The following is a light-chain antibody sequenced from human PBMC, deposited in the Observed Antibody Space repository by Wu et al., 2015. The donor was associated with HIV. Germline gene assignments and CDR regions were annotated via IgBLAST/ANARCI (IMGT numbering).Light chain of an antibody. CDR3: QHYNDWPLT. V-gene: IGKV3-15*01. CDR1: QSVSSN. J-gene: IGKJ4*01. Sequence: EIVMTQSPATLSVSPGERATLSCRASQSVSSNLAWYQQKPGQAPRLLIYGASTRATTIPARFSGSGSGTEFTLTISSMQSEDLAVYYCQHYNDWPLTLGGGTKVEI. CDR2: GAS.